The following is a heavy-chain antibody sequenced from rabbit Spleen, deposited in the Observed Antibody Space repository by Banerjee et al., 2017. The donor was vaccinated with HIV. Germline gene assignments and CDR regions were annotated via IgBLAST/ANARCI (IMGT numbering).Heavy chain of an antibody. V-gene: IGHV1S45*01. CDR1: GFSFSSSYW. Sequence: QEQLEESGGDLVKPEGSLTLTCTASGFSFSSSYWICWVRQTPGKGLEWIACIRTRDDNTYFASWAKGRFTISKTSSTTVTLQLTSLTAADMATYFCARDATVGRGFYWNLWGPGTLVTVS. CDR3: ARDATVGRGFYWNL. D-gene: IGHD8-1*01. J-gene: IGHJ6*01. CDR2: IRTRDDNT.